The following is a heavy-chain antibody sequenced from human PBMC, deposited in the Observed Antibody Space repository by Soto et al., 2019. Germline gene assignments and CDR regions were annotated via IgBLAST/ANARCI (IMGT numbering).Heavy chain of an antibody. CDR1: GGSISSGGYS. Sequence: QLQLQESGSGLVKPSQTLSLTCAVSGGSISSGGYSWSWIRQPPGKGLEWIGYIYHSGSTYYNPSLKSRVTISLGRSKNQRSLMLRSLTAPGTAVYDFARGQVVASQHWGQGTLVTVSS. V-gene: IGHV4-30-2*01. J-gene: IGHJ4*02. CDR3: ARGQVVASQH. CDR2: IYHSGST. D-gene: IGHD2-15*01.